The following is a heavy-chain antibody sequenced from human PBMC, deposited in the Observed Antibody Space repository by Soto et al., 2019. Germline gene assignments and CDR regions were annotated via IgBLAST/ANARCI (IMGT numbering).Heavy chain of an antibody. D-gene: IGHD4-17*01. J-gene: IGHJ6*02. Sequence: SETLSLTCAVYGGSFSGYYWTWIRQPPWTGLEWIGEINHSGSTNYNPSLKSRVTISVDTSNNQFSLRLSSVTAADTAVYYCARLFQATVSPYYYNAMDVWGQGTTVTVSS. CDR2: INHSGST. CDR1: GGSFSGYY. CDR3: ARLFQATVSPYYYNAMDV. V-gene: IGHV4-34*01.